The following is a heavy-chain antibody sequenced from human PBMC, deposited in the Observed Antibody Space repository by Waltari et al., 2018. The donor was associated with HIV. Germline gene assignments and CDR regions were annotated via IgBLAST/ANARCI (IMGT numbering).Heavy chain of an antibody. CDR1: GGTFSSYA. Sequence: QVQLVQSGAEVKKPGSSVKVSCKASGGTFSSYAISWVRQAPGQGLEWMGRIIPILGIANYAQKFQGRVTITADKSTSTAYMELSSLRSEDTAVYYCARRNDVVPNQLQVYYYGMDVWGQGTTVTVSS. J-gene: IGHJ6*02. CDR3: ARRNDVVPNQLQVYYYGMDV. V-gene: IGHV1-69*04. CDR2: IIPILGIA. D-gene: IGHD2-2*01.